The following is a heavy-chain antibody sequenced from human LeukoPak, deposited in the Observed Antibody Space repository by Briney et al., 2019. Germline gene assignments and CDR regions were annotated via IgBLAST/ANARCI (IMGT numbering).Heavy chain of an antibody. CDR2: IRYDGSNK. CDR3: ARANRPGYSGYEWPPHAPTY. V-gene: IGHV3-30*02. J-gene: IGHJ4*02. Sequence: PGGSLRLSCAASGFTFSSYGMHWVRQAPGKGLEWVAFIRYDGSNKYYADSVKGRFTISRDNSKNTLYLQMHSLRAEDTAVYYCARANRPGYSGYEWPPHAPTYCGQGTLVTDSS. D-gene: IGHD5-12*01. CDR1: GFTFSSYG.